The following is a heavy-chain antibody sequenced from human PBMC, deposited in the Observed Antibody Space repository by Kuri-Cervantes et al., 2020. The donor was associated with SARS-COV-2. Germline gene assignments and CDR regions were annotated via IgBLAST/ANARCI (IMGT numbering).Heavy chain of an antibody. CDR3: SRRSTSITIFGVVNINPFDY. D-gene: IGHD3-3*01. CDR2: IYYSGST. CDR1: GGSISSSISSSSYY. J-gene: IGHJ4*02. Sequence: ESLMISCTFSGGSISSSISSSSYYWGWIRQPPGKGLEWIGSIYYSGSTYYNPSLKSRVTISVDTSKNQFSLKLSSVTAADTAVYYCSRRSTSITIFGVVNINPFDYWGQGTPVTVSS. V-gene: IGHV4-39*01.